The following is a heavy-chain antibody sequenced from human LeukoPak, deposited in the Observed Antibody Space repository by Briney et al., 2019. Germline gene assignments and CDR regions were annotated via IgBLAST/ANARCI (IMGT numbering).Heavy chain of an antibody. D-gene: IGHD2-2*01. CDR1: GFTFSSYG. CDR3: AKRSRELDY. CDR2: ISYGGSNK. V-gene: IGHV3-30*18. Sequence: PGGSLRLSCAASGFTFSSYGMHWVRQAPGKGLEWVAVISYGGSNKYYADSVKGRFTISRDNSKNTLYLQMNSLRAEDTAVYYCAKRSRELDYWGQGTLVTVSS. J-gene: IGHJ4*02.